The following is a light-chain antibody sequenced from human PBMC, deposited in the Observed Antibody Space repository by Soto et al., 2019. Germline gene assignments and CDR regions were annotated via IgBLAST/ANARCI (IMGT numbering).Light chain of an antibody. CDR2: GAS. Sequence: EIELTQSPGTLSLSPGKRATRSCRARQSITSNYLAWYQQKPGQAPRLLIFGASSRATGIPDKFSGSGSGTSFNLTLRLLKLHAFPVYHWQRYVGPICTFG. J-gene: IGKJ2*01. V-gene: IGKV3-20*01. CDR3: QRYVGPICT. CDR1: QSITSNY.